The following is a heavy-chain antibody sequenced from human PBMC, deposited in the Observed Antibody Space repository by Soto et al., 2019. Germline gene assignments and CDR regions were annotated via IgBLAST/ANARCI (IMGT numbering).Heavy chain of an antibody. Sequence: GGSLRLSCAASGVTCSNAWMSWVRQAPGKGLEWVGRIKSKTDGGTTDYAAPVKGRFTISRDDSKNTLYLQMNSLKTEDTAVYYCTTDNVVVVAANIGWFDPWGQGTLVTVSS. J-gene: IGHJ5*02. V-gene: IGHV3-15*01. D-gene: IGHD2-15*01. CDR2: IKSKTDGGTT. CDR1: GVTCSNAW. CDR3: TTDNVVVVAANIGWFDP.